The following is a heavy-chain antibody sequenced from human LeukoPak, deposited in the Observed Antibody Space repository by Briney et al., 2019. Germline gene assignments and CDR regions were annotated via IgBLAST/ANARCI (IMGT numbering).Heavy chain of an antibody. V-gene: IGHV4-59*08. Sequence: SETLSLTCTISAGSISSYYWSWIRQPPGKGLEWIGYISYIGTTNDNPSLKSRVTISLDTSKNQFSLKLTSVTAADTAVYYCARHKETCSGDYCYLDYFDYWGQGTLVTVSS. CDR3: ARHKETCSGDYCYLDYFDY. CDR2: ISYIGTT. CDR1: AGSISSYY. D-gene: IGHD2-15*01. J-gene: IGHJ4*02.